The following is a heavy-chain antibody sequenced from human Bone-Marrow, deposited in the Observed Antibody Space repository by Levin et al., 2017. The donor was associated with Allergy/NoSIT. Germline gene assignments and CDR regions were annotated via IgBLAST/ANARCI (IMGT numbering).Heavy chain of an antibody. CDR1: GFTFSNAW. V-gene: IGHV3-15*01. Sequence: GGSLRLSCAASGFTFSNAWMSWVRQAPGKGLEWVGRIKSKTDGGTTDYAAPVKGRFTISRDDSKNTLYLQMNSLKTEDTAVYYCTTELLTGTTFPYFDYWGQGTLVTVSS. D-gene: IGHD1-7*01. CDR2: IKSKTDGGTT. J-gene: IGHJ4*02. CDR3: TTELLTGTTFPYFDY.